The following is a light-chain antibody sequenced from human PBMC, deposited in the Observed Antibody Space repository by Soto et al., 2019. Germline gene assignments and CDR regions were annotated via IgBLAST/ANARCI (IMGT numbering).Light chain of an antibody. J-gene: IGKJ1*01. CDR1: QSISSN. CDR2: AAS. Sequence: DIQMTQSPSCLSASVGGRVTITCRASQSISSNLNWYQQKPGKAPKLLXYAASNLQSGVPSTFSGSGSGTDFTLTISSLPPEDFAPYYCQQSHSIPWTFGQGTKVDIK. CDR3: QQSHSIPWT. V-gene: IGKV1-39*01.